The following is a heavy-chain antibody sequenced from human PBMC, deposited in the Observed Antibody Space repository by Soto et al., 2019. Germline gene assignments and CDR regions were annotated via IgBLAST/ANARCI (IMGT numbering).Heavy chain of an antibody. Sequence: QVQLVQSGAEEKKPGASVKVSCKASGYTFTSYAMHWVRQAPGQRLEWMGWINAGNGNTKYSQKFQGRVTIPRDTSASTAYMELSSLRSEDTAVYYCARDRQQLNWFAPWGQGALVTVSS. J-gene: IGHJ5*02. CDR1: GYTFTSYA. D-gene: IGHD6-13*01. CDR3: ARDRQQLNWFAP. V-gene: IGHV1-3*05. CDR2: INAGNGNT.